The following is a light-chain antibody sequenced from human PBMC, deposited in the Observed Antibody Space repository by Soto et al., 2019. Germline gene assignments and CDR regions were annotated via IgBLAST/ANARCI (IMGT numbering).Light chain of an antibody. Sequence: DIQMTQSPSTLSASVGDRVTITCRASQSISNWLAWYQQKAGKVPKLLIYDASTLASGVPSRFSGSGSGTEFTLTISSLQPDDFATYYCQQYNSYWTFGQGTKVDIK. CDR3: QQYNSYWT. J-gene: IGKJ1*01. CDR1: QSISNW. V-gene: IGKV1-5*01. CDR2: DAS.